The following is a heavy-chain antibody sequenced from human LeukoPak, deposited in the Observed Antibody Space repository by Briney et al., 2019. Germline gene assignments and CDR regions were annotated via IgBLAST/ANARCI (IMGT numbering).Heavy chain of an antibody. J-gene: IGHJ5*02. Sequence: SETLSLTCAVSGYSINSAYYWGWIRQPPGKGLEWIGSMYHSGITYYNPSLKSRVTISVDTSKNQFSLKLNSVAAADTAVYYCARLTPGKNWFDPWGQGTLVTVSS. CDR3: ARLTPGKNWFDP. CDR1: GYSINSAYY. CDR2: MYHSGIT. V-gene: IGHV4-38-2*01. D-gene: IGHD3-10*01.